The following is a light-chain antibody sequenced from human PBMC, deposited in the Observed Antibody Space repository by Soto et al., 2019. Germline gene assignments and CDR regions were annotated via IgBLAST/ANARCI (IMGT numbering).Light chain of an antibody. V-gene: IGLV1-40*01. CDR2: GNT. CDR3: QSYDTSLSAVI. J-gene: IGLJ2*01. Sequence: QSVLTQPPSVSGAPGQWVTKSCTGTSSNIGAGYDVHWYQQLPGTAPKVLLYGNTNRPSGVPDRFSGSKSGTSASLAITGLQAEDEADYYCQSYDTSLSAVIFGGVTKLTVL. CDR1: SSNIGAGYD.